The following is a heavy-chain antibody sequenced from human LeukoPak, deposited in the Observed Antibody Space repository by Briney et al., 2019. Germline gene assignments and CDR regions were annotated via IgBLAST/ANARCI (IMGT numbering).Heavy chain of an antibody. Sequence: GGSLRLSCAASEFAFSSQWMHWVRQVPGKGLMWVSRIKNDGSATMYADSVKGRFTISRDNAKNTLYLQMNSLRAEDTAVYYCTKSDWFDPWGQGTLVTVSS. CDR1: EFAFSSQW. CDR2: IKNDGSAT. CDR3: TKSDWFDP. J-gene: IGHJ5*02. V-gene: IGHV3-74*03.